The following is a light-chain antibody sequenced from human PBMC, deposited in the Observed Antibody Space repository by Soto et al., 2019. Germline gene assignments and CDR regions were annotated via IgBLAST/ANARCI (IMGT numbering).Light chain of an antibody. CDR1: SSDVGGSNG. CDR2: DVS. Sequence: LTQPPSVSGSPGQTVAISCTGTSSDVGGSNGVSWYQQPPGTAPKLMIYDVSNRPSGVPDRFSGSKSGNTASLTISGLQAEDGGDYYCSSYTSSSTYVFGTGTKVTVL. J-gene: IGLJ1*01. V-gene: IGLV2-18*02. CDR3: SSYTSSSTYV.